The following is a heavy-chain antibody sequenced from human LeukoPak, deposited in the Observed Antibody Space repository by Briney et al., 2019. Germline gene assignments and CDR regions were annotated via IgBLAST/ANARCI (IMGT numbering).Heavy chain of an antibody. CDR1: GFTFSSHG. Sequence: PGGSLRLSCAASGFTFSSHGMNWVRQAPGKGLEWVSGISPSGGITYYTDSVKGRFTISRDNSKNTLYLQMNSLRVEDTAVYYCAKDIVVVPAAGDALDIWGQGTMVTVSS. CDR2: ISPSGGIT. V-gene: IGHV3-23*01. D-gene: IGHD2-2*01. CDR3: AKDIVVVPAAGDALDI. J-gene: IGHJ3*02.